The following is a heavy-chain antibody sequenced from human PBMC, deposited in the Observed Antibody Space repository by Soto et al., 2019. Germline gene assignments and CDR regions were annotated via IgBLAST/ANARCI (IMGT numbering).Heavy chain of an antibody. CDR1: GYSFTSYW. CDR3: ARSAYSGSYPYYYYGMDV. CDR2: IYPGDSDT. J-gene: IGHJ6*02. V-gene: IGHV5-51*01. D-gene: IGHD1-26*01. Sequence: PGESLKISCKGSGYSFTSYWIGWVRQMPGKGLEWMGIIYPGDSDTRYSPSFQGQVTISADKSISTAYLQWSSLKASDTAMYYCARSAYSGSYPYYYYGMDVWGQGTTVTVSS.